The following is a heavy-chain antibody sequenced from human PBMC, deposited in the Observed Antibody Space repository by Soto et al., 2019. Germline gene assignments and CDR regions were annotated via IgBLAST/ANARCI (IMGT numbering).Heavy chain of an antibody. J-gene: IGHJ4*02. Sequence: ASVKVSCKASGYTFTGYYMHWLRQAPGQGLEWMGWINPNSGGTNYAQKFQGRVTMTRDTSISTAYMELSRLRSDDTAVYYCARAGYSSSWYYFDYWGQGTLVTVSS. CDR3: ARAGYSSSWYYFDY. V-gene: IGHV1-2*02. D-gene: IGHD6-13*01. CDR1: GYTFTGYY. CDR2: INPNSGGT.